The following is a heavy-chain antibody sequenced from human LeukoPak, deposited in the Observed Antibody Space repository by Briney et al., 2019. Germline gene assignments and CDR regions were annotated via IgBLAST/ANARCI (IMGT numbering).Heavy chain of an antibody. CDR3: ARGGGVVVAATADY. D-gene: IGHD2-15*01. V-gene: IGHV4-31*03. J-gene: IGHJ4*02. CDR1: GGSISRTIYY. Sequence: SETLSLTCTVSGGSISRTIYYWSWIRQHPGKGLEWIGYIYYSGSTYYNPSLKSRVTISVDTSKNQFSLKLSSVTAADTAVYYCARGGGVVVAATADYWGQGTLVTVSS. CDR2: IYYSGST.